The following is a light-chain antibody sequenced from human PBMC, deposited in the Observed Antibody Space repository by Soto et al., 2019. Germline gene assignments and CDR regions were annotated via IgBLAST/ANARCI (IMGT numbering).Light chain of an antibody. V-gene: IGLV1-47*02. CDR2: SNN. Sequence: QSVLTQPPSASGTPGQRVTISCSGSSSNIGSNAVNWYQQLPGTAPKLLIYSNNQRPSGVPDRFSGSKSGTSASLAISGVRSEDEADYYCAAWDNSLSGRLFGGGTKVTVL. J-gene: IGLJ3*02. CDR1: SSNIGSNA. CDR3: AAWDNSLSGRL.